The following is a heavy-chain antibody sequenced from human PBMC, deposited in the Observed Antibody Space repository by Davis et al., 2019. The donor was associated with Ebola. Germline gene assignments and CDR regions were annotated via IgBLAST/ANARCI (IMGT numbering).Heavy chain of an antibody. Sequence: ASVKVSCKASGYTFTGYYMHWVRQAPGQGLEWMGWINPNSGDTNYAQKFQGRVTMTRDTSISTAYMELSRLRSDDTAVYYCARDSDWTYDGFGYWGQGTLVTVPS. D-gene: IGHD1-7*01. V-gene: IGHV1-2*02. CDR1: GYTFTGYY. J-gene: IGHJ4*02. CDR2: INPNSGDT. CDR3: ARDSDWTYDGFGY.